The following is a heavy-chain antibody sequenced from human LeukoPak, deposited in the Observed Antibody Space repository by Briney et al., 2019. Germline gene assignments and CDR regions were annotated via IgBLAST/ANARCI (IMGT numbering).Heavy chain of an antibody. V-gene: IGHV1-69*04. J-gene: IGHJ4*02. CDR1: GGTFSSYA. CDR2: IIPILGIA. Sequence: SVKVSCKASGGTFSSYAISWVRRAPGQGLEWMGRIIPILGIANYAQKFQGRVTITADKSTSTAYMELSSLRSDDTAVYYCARRIXAAXTXSYXFDYWGQGTLVTVS. D-gene: IGHD6-13*01. CDR3: ARRIXAAXTXSYXFDY.